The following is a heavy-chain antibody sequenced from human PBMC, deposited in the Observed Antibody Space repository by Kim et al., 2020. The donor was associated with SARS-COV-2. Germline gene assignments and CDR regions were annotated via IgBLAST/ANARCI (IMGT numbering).Heavy chain of an antibody. Sequence: ASVKVSCKASGHTFTSYDINWVRQATGQGLEWMGWMNPNSGNTGYAQKFQGRVTMTRNTSISTTYMELSSLRSEDTAVYYCARARGRWFGEFGYWGQGTLVTVSS. CDR2: MNPNSGNT. J-gene: IGHJ4*02. CDR3: ARARGRWFGEFGY. D-gene: IGHD3-10*01. CDR1: GHTFTSYD. V-gene: IGHV1-8*01.